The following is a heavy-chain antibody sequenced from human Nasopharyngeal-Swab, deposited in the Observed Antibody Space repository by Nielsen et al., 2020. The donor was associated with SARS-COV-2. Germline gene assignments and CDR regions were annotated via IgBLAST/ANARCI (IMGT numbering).Heavy chain of an antibody. V-gene: IGHV3-53*01. CDR2: IHSDGNT. Sequence: GGSLRLSCAASGFTFSTYWMHWVRQAPGKGLEWVSTIHSDGNTYFADSVRGRFSSYRDNYRNTLSLQMNSLRAEDTAVYYCASRGAANDPSTRDLPYSRRTFDIWGRGTLVTVSS. CDR3: ASRGAANDPSTRDLPYSRRTFDI. CDR1: GFTFSTYW. J-gene: IGHJ2*01. D-gene: IGHD4-11*01.